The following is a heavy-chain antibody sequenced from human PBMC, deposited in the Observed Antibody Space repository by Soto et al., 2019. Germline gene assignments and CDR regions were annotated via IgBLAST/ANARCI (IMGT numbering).Heavy chain of an antibody. CDR3: AKKSLGSITLPALYYFDY. V-gene: IGHV3-23*01. Sequence: EVQLLESGGGLVQPGGSLRLSCAASGFTFGSYALSWVRQAPGKGLEWVSVISGGGDATYYPGSVKGRFTTSRDNSKNTVYLQMNSLRAEDTAVYYCAKKSLGSITLPALYYFDYWGQGTLVTVSS. D-gene: IGHD1-20*01. CDR2: ISGGGDAT. CDR1: GFTFGSYA. J-gene: IGHJ4*02.